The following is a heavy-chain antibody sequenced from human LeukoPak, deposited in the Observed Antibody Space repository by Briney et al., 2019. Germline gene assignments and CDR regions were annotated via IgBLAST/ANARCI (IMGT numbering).Heavy chain of an antibody. Sequence: GGSLRLSCAASGFTFSDYFMSWIRQAPGKGLEWVSYISSSGSTIYYADSVKGRFTISRDNAKNSLYLRMNSLRAEDTAVYYCARIWFGELLSNGMDVWGQGTTVTVSS. D-gene: IGHD3-10*01. V-gene: IGHV3-11*01. J-gene: IGHJ6*02. CDR1: GFTFSDYF. CDR3: ARIWFGELLSNGMDV. CDR2: ISSSGSTI.